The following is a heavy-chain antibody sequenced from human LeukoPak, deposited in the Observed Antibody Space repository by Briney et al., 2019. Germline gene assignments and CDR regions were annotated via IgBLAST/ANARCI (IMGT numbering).Heavy chain of an antibody. CDR1: GYTFTSYY. CDR2: INPSGGST. Sequence: ASVKVSRKASGYTFTSYYMHWVRQAPGQGLEWMGIINPSGGSTSYAQKFQGRVTMTRDMSTSTVYMELSSLRSEDTAVYYCARKGGYDILTGYYGTDDYFDYWGQGTLVTVSS. J-gene: IGHJ4*02. CDR3: ARKGGYDILTGYYGTDDYFDY. D-gene: IGHD3-9*01. V-gene: IGHV1-46*01.